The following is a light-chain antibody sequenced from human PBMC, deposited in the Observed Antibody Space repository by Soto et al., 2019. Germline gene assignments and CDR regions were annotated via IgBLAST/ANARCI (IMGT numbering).Light chain of an antibody. J-gene: IGKJ4*01. CDR1: QNVNRY. CDR3: QEHNS. CDR2: DAS. Sequence: ETVLPQSPAALSLSTGERATLSCRASQNVNRYVAWYQQKPGQAPRLLIYDASTRAAGVPARFSGSGSGTDFSLSISSLEPEDFAVYYCQEHNSFGGGTK. V-gene: IGKV3-11*01.